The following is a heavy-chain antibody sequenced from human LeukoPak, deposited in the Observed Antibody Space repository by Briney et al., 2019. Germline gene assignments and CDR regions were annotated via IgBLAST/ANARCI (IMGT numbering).Heavy chain of an antibody. Sequence: SETLSLTCAVSGYSISSGYYWGWIRQPPGKGLEWIGSIYHSGSTYYNPSLKSRVTISVDTSRNQFPLKLSSVTAADTAVYYCARHSIAALGNWFDPWGQGTLVTVSS. D-gene: IGHD6-6*01. J-gene: IGHJ5*02. CDR3: ARHSIAALGNWFDP. V-gene: IGHV4-38-2*01. CDR1: GYSISSGYY. CDR2: IYHSGST.